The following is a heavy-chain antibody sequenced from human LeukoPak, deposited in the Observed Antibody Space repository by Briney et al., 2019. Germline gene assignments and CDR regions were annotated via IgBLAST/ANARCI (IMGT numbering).Heavy chain of an antibody. V-gene: IGHV4-34*09. CDR3: AGEVTGEHWFDP. D-gene: IGHD7-27*01. J-gene: IGHJ5*02. CDR2: INHSGST. CDR1: GGSFSGYY. Sequence: PSETLSLTCAVYGGSFSGYYWSWIRQPPGKGLEWIGEINHSGSTYYNPSLKSRVIISVDTSKNQFSLRLSSVTAADTAVYYCAGEVTGEHWFDPWGQGTLVTVSS.